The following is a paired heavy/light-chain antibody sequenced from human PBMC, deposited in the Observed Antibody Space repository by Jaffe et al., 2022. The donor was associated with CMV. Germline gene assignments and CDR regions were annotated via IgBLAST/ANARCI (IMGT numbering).Light chain of an antibody. Sequence: DIQMTQSPSSLSASVGDRVTITCQASQDISNYLNWYQQKPGKAPKLLIYDASNLETGVPSRFSGSGSGTDFTFTISSLQPEDIATYYCQQYDNLPTFGQGTKLEIK. V-gene: IGKV1-33*01. CDR3: QQYDNLPT. J-gene: IGKJ2*01. CDR1: QDISNY. CDR2: DAS.
Heavy chain of an antibody. CDR2: IWYDGSNK. V-gene: IGHV3-33*08. CDR1: GFTFSSYG. CDR3: ARANDLHYYDSSGPGGAFDI. Sequence: QVQLVESGGGVVQPGRSLRLSCAASGFTFSSYGMHWVRQAPGKGLEWVAVIWYDGSNKYYADSVKGRFTISRDNSKNTLYLQMNSLRAEDTAVYYCARANDLHYYDSSGPGGAFDIWGQGTMVTVSS. J-gene: IGHJ3*02. D-gene: IGHD3-22*01.